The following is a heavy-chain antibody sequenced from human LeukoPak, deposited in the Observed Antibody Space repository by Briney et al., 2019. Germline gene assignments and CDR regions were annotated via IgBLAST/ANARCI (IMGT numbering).Heavy chain of an antibody. CDR3: ARIRVTYFDY. CDR2: ISSDGNNK. V-gene: IGHV3-30-3*01. Sequence: GGSLRLSCAASGFTLTSHAMNWVRQAPGKGLEWVAVISSDGNNKYYADSVKGRFTISRDNSKNTLYLQMNSLRAEDTAVYYCARIRVTYFDYWGQGTLVTVSS. D-gene: IGHD2-21*02. J-gene: IGHJ4*02. CDR1: GFTLTSHA.